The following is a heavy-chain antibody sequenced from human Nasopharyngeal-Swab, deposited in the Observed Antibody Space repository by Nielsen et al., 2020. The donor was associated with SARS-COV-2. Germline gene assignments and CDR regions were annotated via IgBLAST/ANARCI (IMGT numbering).Heavy chain of an antibody. CDR1: GYTFTGYY. D-gene: IGHD1-26*01. V-gene: IGHV1-2*06. J-gene: IGHJ3*02. Sequence: ASVKASCKASGYTFTGYYTHWVRQAPGQGLEWMGRINPNSGGTNYAQKFQGRVTMTRDTSISTAYMELSRLRSDDTAVYYCAAWWELSAFDIWGQGTMVTVSS. CDR3: AAWWELSAFDI. CDR2: INPNSGGT.